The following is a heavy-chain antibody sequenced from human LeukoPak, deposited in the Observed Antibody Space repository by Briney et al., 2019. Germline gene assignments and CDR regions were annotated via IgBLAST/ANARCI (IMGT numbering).Heavy chain of an antibody. J-gene: IGHJ4*02. V-gene: IGHV3-23*01. CDR3: AKAVADKPNDY. CDR1: GFTFSIYA. CDR2: ILGLGGASRT. D-gene: IGHD6-19*01. Sequence: TGGSLRLSCVASGFTFSIYAMSWIRQAPGKGLEWVSGILGLGGASRTYYADSVKGRFTISRDNSKNTLYLQMNSLRAEDTAVYYCAKAVADKPNDYWGQGTLVTVSS.